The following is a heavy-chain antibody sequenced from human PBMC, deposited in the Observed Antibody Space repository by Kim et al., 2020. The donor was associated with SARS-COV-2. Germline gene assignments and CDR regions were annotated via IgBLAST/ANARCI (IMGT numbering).Heavy chain of an antibody. Sequence: SETLSLTCAVYGGSFSGYYWSWIRQPPGKGLEWIGEINHSGSTNYNPSLKSRVTISVDTSKNQFSLKLSSVTAADTAVYYCARAPLSIVGATRGYWFDYWGQGTLVTVSS. CDR1: GGSFSGYY. D-gene: IGHD1-26*01. J-gene: IGHJ4*02. CDR3: ARAPLSIVGATRGYWFDY. V-gene: IGHV4-34*01. CDR2: INHSGST.